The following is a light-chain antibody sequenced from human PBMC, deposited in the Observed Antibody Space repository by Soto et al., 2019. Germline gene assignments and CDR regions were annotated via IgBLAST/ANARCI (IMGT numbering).Light chain of an antibody. J-gene: IGLJ1*01. CDR2: EVS. Sequence: QSALTQPASVSGSPGQSITISCTGTSSDVGGYNYVSWYQQHPGKAPKLMIYEVSNRPSGVSNRFSGSESGNTASLTISGLQAEDEADYYCSSYTSSGIDYVFGTGTKLTVL. CDR3: SSYTSSGIDYV. CDR1: SSDVGGYNY. V-gene: IGLV2-14*01.